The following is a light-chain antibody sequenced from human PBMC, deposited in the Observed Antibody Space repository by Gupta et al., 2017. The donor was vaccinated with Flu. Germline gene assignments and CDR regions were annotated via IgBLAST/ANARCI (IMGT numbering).Light chain of an antibody. V-gene: IGLV2-11*01. J-gene: IGLJ2*01. Sequence: CTGTSSDVGGYNYVSWYQQHPGKAPKLMIYDVSKRPSGVPDRFSGSKSGNTASLTISGLQAEDEADYYCCSFEVFDGGTKLTVL. CDR3: CSFEV. CDR1: SSDVGGYNY. CDR2: DVS.